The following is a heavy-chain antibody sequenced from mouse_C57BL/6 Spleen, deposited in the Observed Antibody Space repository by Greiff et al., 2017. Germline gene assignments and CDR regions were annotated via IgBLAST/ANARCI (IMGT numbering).Heavy chain of an antibody. CDR1: GYTFTEYT. Sequence: QVQLKQSGAELVKPGASVKLSCKASGYTFTEYTIHWVKQRSGQGLEWIGWFYPGSGSIKYNEKFKDKATLTADKSSSTVYMELSRLTSEDSAVYCCARHEDYYGSSYGYFDVWGTGTTVTVSS. CDR2: FYPGSGSI. J-gene: IGHJ1*03. CDR3: ARHEDYYGSSYGYFDV. V-gene: IGHV1-62-2*01. D-gene: IGHD1-1*01.